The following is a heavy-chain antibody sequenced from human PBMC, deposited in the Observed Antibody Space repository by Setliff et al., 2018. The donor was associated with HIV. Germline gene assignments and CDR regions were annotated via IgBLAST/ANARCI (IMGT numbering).Heavy chain of an antibody. CDR2: INAGNGNT. CDR3: ARDGCDSDRCYVYNWFDP. D-gene: IGHD3-22*01. CDR1: GYTFTSYA. J-gene: IGHJ5*02. Sequence: GASVKVSCKASGYTFTSYAMHWVRQAPGQRLEWMGWINAGNGNTKYSQKFQGRVTITRDTSARTAYMELRSLRSEDSAVYYCARDGCDSDRCYVYNWFDPWGQGTLVTVSS. V-gene: IGHV1-3*01.